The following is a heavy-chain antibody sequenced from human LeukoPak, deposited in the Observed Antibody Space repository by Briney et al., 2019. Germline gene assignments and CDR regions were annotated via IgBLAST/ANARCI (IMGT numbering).Heavy chain of an antibody. CDR2: ISFDGTKK. D-gene: IGHD3-10*01. V-gene: IGHV3-30-3*01. Sequence: GRSLRLSCAASEFTFSTYNMHWVRQAPGKGLEWVAVISFDGTKKYYADSVKGRFTISRDNSKNTLFLQMNSLRAEDTAVYYCARERESTYGSVDFWGQGTLVTVSS. CDR3: ARERESTYGSVDF. J-gene: IGHJ4*02. CDR1: EFTFSTYN.